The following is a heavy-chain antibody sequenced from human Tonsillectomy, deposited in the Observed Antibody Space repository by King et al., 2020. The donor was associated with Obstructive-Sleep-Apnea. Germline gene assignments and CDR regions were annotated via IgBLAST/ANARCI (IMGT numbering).Heavy chain of an antibody. CDR2: INPNSGGT. CDR3: ARDPGSPIRYDSGGYYFGY. Sequence: VQLVESGAEVKKPGASVKVSCKASGYTFTGYYMHWVRQAPGQGLEWMGGINPNSGGTNYAQKVQGRVTMTRDTSTSTAYMELSRLRSADTAVDYCARDPGSPIRYDSGGYYFGYWGQGTLVTVSS. CDR1: GYTFTGYY. J-gene: IGHJ4*02. D-gene: IGHD3-22*01. V-gene: IGHV1-2*02.